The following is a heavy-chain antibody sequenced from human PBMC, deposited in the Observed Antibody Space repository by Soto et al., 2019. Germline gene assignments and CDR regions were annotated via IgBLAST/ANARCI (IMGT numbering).Heavy chain of an antibody. CDR1: GFTFSSYA. CDR3: ARGCISTSCYYYYGMDV. D-gene: IGHD2-2*01. V-gene: IGHV3-30-3*01. J-gene: IGHJ6*02. Sequence: QVQLVESGGGVVQPGRSLRLSCAASGFTFSSYAMHWVRQAPGKGLEWVAVISYDGSNKYYADSVKGRFTISRDNSKNTLYLQMNSLRAEDTAVYYCARGCISTSCYYYYGMDVWGQGTTLTVSS. CDR2: ISYDGSNK.